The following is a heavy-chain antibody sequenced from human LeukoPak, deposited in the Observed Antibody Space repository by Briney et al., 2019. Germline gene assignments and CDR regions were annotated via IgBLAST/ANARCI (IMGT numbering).Heavy chain of an antibody. CDR1: GFTFSSCS. D-gene: IGHD7-27*01. Sequence: GGSLRLSCAASGFTFSSCSMNWVRQAPGKGLEWVSYISSSSSTIYYADSVKGRFTISRDNAKNSLYLQMNSLRAEDTAVYYCARVNGWGSEWFDPWGQGTLVTVSS. J-gene: IGHJ5*02. CDR3: ARVNGWGSEWFDP. CDR2: ISSSSSTI. V-gene: IGHV3-48*01.